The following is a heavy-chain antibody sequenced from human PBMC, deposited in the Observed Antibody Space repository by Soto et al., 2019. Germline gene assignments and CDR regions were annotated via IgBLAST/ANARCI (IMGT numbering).Heavy chain of an antibody. CDR3: ASFSTYYYDSSGYLFDY. J-gene: IGHJ4*02. V-gene: IGHV1-18*01. Sequence: GASVKVSCKASGYTFAHYGIGWVRQAPGQGLEWVGGISPNNGTTHHAQKVQGRVTMTADESTSTAYMELSSLRSEDTAVYYCASFSTYYYDSSGYLFDYWGQGTLVTVSS. CDR2: ISPNNGTT. CDR1: GYTFAHYG. D-gene: IGHD3-22*01.